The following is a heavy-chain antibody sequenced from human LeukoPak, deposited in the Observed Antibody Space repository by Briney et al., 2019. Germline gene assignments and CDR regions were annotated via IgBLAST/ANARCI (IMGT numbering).Heavy chain of an antibody. CDR2: VDPEDGEA. D-gene: IGHD6-6*01. V-gene: IGHV1-69-2*01. CDR3: TTGSSSSHPDY. Sequence: ASVKVSCKISGYSFTDSYMHWIQQAPGKGLGWVGLVDPEDGEAIYAEKFQGRVTITADTSADTSCMELSSLRSDDTAVYYCTTGSSSSHPDYWGQGTLVTVSS. CDR1: GYSFTDSY. J-gene: IGHJ4*02.